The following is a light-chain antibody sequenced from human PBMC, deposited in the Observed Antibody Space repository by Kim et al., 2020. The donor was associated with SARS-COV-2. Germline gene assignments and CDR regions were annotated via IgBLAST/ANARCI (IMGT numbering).Light chain of an antibody. Sequence: SVALGQTFRITCQGDSLRTYYARWYQQKPGQAPILVIYGNNNRPSGIPDRFSGSSSGNTASLTITGAQAEEEADYYCHSRDSHRWEFGGGTQLTVL. V-gene: IGLV3-19*01. CDR1: SLRTYY. CDR3: HSRDSHRWE. CDR2: GNN. J-gene: IGLJ3*02.